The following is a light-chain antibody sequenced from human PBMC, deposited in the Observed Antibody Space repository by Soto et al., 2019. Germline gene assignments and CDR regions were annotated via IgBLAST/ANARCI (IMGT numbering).Light chain of an antibody. CDR2: GAS. J-gene: IGKJ1*01. CDR1: QSFSSD. V-gene: IGKV3-15*01. CDR3: QQYNNWPRT. Sequence: EIVMTQSPATLSVSPGERATISCRASQSFSSDLSCYQHKPGQAPRPLIFGASTRATGIPARFSGSGSGTEFTLTISSLQSEDFAVYYCQQYNNWPRTFGQGTKVDIK.